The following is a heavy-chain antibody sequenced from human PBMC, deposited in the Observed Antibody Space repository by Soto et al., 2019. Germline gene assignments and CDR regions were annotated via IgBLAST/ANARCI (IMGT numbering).Heavy chain of an antibody. J-gene: IGHJ4*02. V-gene: IGHV1-58*01. CDR3: AADPSYYSDSSGYLFDY. CDR2: ITDGSGNK. Sequence: ASVKISSRASGFTFTSSAVQWVPQARGQHTEGIGWITDGSGNKNYAQKFQERVTITRDMSTSTAYMELSSLRSEDTAVYYCAADPSYYSDSSGYLFDYWGQGTLVTVSS. D-gene: IGHD3-22*01. CDR1: GFTFTSSA.